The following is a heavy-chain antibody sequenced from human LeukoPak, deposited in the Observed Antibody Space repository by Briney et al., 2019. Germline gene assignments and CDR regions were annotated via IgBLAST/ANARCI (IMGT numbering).Heavy chain of an antibody. CDR3: ARATKYSNRNWFDP. D-gene: IGHD4-11*01. J-gene: IGHJ5*02. Sequence: ASVKVSCKASGGTFSSYTISWVRQAPGQGLEWMGGIIPILGIANYAQKFQGRVTITADKSTSTAYMELSSLRSEDTAVYYCARATKYSNRNWFDPWGQGTLVTVSS. CDR1: GGTFSSYT. CDR2: IIPILGIA. V-gene: IGHV1-69*10.